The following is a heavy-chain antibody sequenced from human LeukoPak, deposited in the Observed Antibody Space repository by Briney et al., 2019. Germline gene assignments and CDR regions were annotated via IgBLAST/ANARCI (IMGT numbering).Heavy chain of an antibody. CDR3: ARSLRYYYYYYMDV. Sequence: SETLSLTCTVSGGSISSYYWSWNRQPPGKGLEWIGYIYTSGSTNYSPSLKSRVTISVDTSKNQFSLKLSSVTAADTAVYYCARSLRYYYYYYMDVWGKGTTVTVSS. CDR2: IYTSGST. CDR1: GGSISSYY. V-gene: IGHV4-4*09. J-gene: IGHJ6*03.